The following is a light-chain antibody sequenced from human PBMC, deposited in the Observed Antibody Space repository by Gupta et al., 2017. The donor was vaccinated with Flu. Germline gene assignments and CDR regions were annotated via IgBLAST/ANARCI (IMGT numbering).Light chain of an antibody. Sequence: QSALTQPASVSGSPGQSITISCTGTNRDIGLYDYLSWYQQHPGKAPKLMIYGVRNRPSGVSSRFSGSKSGNTASLTISGLQAEDEADYYCSSYARGSFWVFGGGTKVTVL. CDR3: SSYARGSFWV. CDR2: GVR. CDR1: NRDIGLYDY. V-gene: IGLV2-14*01. J-gene: IGLJ3*02.